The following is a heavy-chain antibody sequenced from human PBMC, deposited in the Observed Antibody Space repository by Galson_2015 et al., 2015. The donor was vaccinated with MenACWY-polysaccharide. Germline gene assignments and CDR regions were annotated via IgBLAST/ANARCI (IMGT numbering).Heavy chain of an antibody. CDR3: ANVNQLFV. V-gene: IGHV3-7*01. Sequence: ALRLACAAFGFTFGSYWMSWVRQAPGKGLEWVANIKQDGREKYYVDSVKGRFTISRDIAKNSLYLQMNSLRAEETAVYYCANVNQLFVWGQGTLVTVPS. CDR1: GFTFGSYW. D-gene: IGHD2-2*01. J-gene: IGHJ4*02. CDR2: IKQDGREK.